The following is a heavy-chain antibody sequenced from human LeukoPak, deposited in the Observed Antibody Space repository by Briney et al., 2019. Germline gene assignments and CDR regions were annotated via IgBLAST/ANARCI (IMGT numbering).Heavy chain of an antibody. V-gene: IGHV3-21*01. J-gene: IGHJ4*02. Sequence: GGSLRLSCATSGFTFSGYYMNWVRQAPGKGLEWVSSISSSASDIYYADSLKGRFTISRDNAKNSLYLQMNSLRAEDTAVYYCARDRGKWLHPTSFDYWGQGTLVTVSS. CDR2: ISSSASDI. CDR1: GFTFSGYY. D-gene: IGHD3-22*01. CDR3: ARDRGKWLHPTSFDY.